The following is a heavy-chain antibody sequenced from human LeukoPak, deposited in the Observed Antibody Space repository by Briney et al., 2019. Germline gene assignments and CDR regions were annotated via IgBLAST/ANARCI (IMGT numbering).Heavy chain of an antibody. CDR1: GFTFSSYS. Sequence: PGGSLRLSCAASGFTFSSYSMNWVRQAPGKGLEWVSSISSSSSYIYYADSVKGRFTISRDNAKNSLYLQMNSLRAEDTAVYYCARTLDDYVWGSSVAAFDYWGQGTLVTVSS. D-gene: IGHD3-16*01. V-gene: IGHV3-21*01. J-gene: IGHJ4*02. CDR2: ISSSSSYI. CDR3: ARTLDDYVWGSSVAAFDY.